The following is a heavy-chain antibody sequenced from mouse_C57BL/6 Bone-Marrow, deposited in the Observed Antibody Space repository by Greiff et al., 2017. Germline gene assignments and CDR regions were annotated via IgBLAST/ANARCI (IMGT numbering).Heavy chain of an antibody. CDR3: ASPFAY. V-gene: IGHV1-76*01. CDR2: IYPGSGNT. Sequence: VHLVESGAELVRPGASVKLSCTASGFTFTDYYINWVKQRPGQGLEWIARIYPGSGNTYYNEKFKGKATLTAEKSSSTAYMQLSSLTSKDSAVYFCASPFAYWGQGTLGTVSA. J-gene: IGHJ3*01. CDR1: GFTFTDYY.